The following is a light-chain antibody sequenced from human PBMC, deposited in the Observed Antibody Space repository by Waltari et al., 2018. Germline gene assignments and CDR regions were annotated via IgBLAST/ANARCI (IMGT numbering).Light chain of an antibody. CDR3: NSRDSSGNHVV. CDR2: GKN. CDR1: SLRSYY. V-gene: IGLV3-19*01. J-gene: IGLJ2*01. Sequence: SSELTQDPAVSVALGQTVRITCQGDSLRSYYASWYQQKPGQAPVLVIYGKNNRPSGIPDRCSGSSSGNKASFTITGAQAEDEADYCWNSRDSSGNHVVFGGGTKLTVL.